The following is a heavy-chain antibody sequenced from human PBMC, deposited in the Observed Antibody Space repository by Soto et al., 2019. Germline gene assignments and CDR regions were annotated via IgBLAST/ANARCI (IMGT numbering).Heavy chain of an antibody. CDR3: ARELSSNYGDDYYYYGMDA. CDR2: IYYSGST. J-gene: IGHJ6*02. CDR1: GGSISSYY. D-gene: IGHD1-7*01. Sequence: QVQLQESGPGLVKPSETLSLTCTVSGGSISSYYWSWIRQPPGKGLEWIGYIYYSGSTNYNPSLKRRVTISVDTSKNQFSLKLSSVTAADTAVYYCARELSSNYGDDYYYYGMDAWGQGTTVTVSS. V-gene: IGHV4-59*01.